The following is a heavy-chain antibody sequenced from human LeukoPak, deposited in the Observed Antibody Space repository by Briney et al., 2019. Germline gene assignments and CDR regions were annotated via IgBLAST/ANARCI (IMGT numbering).Heavy chain of an antibody. CDR2: INNDGTAT. CDR1: GFTFSAYW. V-gene: IGHV3-74*01. J-gene: IGHJ4*02. CDR3: ARAASGSYFGY. Sequence: PGGSLRLSCAASGFTFSAYWMHWVRQVPGKGLVWVSRINNDGTATFFADSVKGRFTISRDNAKNSLYLQMNSLRAEDTAVYYCARAASGSYFGYWGQGTLVTVSS. D-gene: IGHD1-26*01.